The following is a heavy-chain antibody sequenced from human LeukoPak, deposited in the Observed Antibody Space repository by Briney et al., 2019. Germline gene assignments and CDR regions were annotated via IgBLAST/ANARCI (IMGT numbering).Heavy chain of an antibody. Sequence: GGSLRLSCAASGFTFSRYWMHWVRQVPGKGLVWVSSISSDGSNIIYADSVKGRFTISRDNAKSTLYLEMNSLRAEDTAVYFCSRDQTTAGPSTVDCWGQGTLVTVSP. J-gene: IGHJ4*02. V-gene: IGHV3-74*01. CDR2: ISSDGSNI. D-gene: IGHD4-11*01. CDR3: SRDQTTAGPSTVDC. CDR1: GFTFSRYW.